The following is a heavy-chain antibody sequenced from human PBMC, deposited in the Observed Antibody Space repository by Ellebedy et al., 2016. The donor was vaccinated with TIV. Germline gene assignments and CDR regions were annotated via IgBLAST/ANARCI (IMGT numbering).Heavy chain of an antibody. D-gene: IGHD4-11*01. CDR3: ARGGDYPNWFDP. CDR2: IYYSGST. V-gene: IGHV4-59*01. CDR1: GGSISSYY. Sequence: GSLRLXXTVSGGSISSYYWSWIRQPPGKGLEWIGYIYYSGSTNYNPSLKSRVTISVDTSKNQFSLKLSSVTAADTAVYYCARGGDYPNWFDPWGQGTLVTVSS. J-gene: IGHJ5*02.